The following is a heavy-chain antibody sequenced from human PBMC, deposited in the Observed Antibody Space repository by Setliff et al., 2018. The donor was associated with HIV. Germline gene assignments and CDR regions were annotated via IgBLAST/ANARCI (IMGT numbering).Heavy chain of an antibody. CDR2: IIPIFGTA. Sequence: SVKVSCKASGGTFSSYAISWVRQAPGQGLEWMGGIIPIFGTANYAQKFQGRVTITTDESTSTVYMELRSLRSEDSAVYYCVRAYDQDFQHWGQVTVVTVSS. V-gene: IGHV1-69*05. D-gene: IGHD3-22*01. CDR1: GGTFSSYA. CDR3: VRAYDQDFQH. J-gene: IGHJ1*01.